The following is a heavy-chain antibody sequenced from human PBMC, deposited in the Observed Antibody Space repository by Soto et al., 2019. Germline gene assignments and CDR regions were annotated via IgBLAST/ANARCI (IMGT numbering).Heavy chain of an antibody. V-gene: IGHV1-46*03. D-gene: IGHD6-13*01. CDR1: GYTFTSYY. CDR3: ASNGYSSTWHSWFDT. CDR2: INPSGGSR. J-gene: IGHJ5*02. Sequence: QVQLVQSGAEVKKPGASVKVSCKASGYTFTSYYMHWVRQAPGQGLEWMGIINPSGGSRSYAQKFQGRVTMTRDTSTSTVYMELSSLRSEDTAVYYCASNGYSSTWHSWFDTWGQGTLVTVS.